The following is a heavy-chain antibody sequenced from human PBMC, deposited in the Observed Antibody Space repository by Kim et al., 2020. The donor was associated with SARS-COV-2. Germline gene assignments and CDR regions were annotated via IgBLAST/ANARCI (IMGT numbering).Heavy chain of an antibody. J-gene: IGHJ4*02. CDR3: ARGNPDYGDSLDY. V-gene: IGHV3-9*01. Sequence: GYADSVNGRFTISRDNAKNSLYVQMNSLKTEDTALYYCARGNPDYGDSLDYWGQGTLVTVSS. D-gene: IGHD4-17*01.